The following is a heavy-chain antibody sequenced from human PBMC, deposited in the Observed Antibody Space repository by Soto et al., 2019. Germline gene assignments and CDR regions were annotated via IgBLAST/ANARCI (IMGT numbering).Heavy chain of an antibody. CDR2: ISGRGGST. V-gene: IGHV3-23*01. Sequence: PGGSLRLSCAASGFTFSSYAMSWVRQAPGKGLEWVSAISGRGGSTYYADSLKGRFTISRDNSKNSLYLQMNSLRVEDTALYYCARGRQWPIDYWGQGTLVTVSS. CDR1: GFTFSSYA. D-gene: IGHD6-19*01. J-gene: IGHJ4*02. CDR3: ARGRQWPIDY.